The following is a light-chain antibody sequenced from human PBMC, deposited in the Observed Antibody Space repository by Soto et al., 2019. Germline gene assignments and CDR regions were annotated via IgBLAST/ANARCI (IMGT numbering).Light chain of an antibody. Sequence: EIGLTQSPATLSLSPGERATLSCGASQSVSNTYLAWYQHKPGLAPRLLVYHASSRATGIPDRFSGSGSGTDFTLTISRLEPEDFALYYCQQYGGSPRTFGQGTKV. V-gene: IGKV3D-20*01. CDR2: HAS. CDR1: QSVSNTY. J-gene: IGKJ1*01. CDR3: QQYGGSPRT.